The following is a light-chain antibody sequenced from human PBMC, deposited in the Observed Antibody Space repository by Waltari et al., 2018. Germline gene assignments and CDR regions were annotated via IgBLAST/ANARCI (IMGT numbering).Light chain of an antibody. J-gene: IGLJ2*01. Sequence: QSVLTQPPSASGTPGQGVTISCSGCSSNIGSNYVSWYQQLPGTTPKPLTFKKGQRPSGVPDRFSGSKSGTSASLAVSGLRSEDEADYYCAAWDDSLSGPVFGGGTKLTVL. CDR2: KKG. CDR3: AAWDDSLSGPV. CDR1: SSNIGSNY. V-gene: IGLV1-47*01.